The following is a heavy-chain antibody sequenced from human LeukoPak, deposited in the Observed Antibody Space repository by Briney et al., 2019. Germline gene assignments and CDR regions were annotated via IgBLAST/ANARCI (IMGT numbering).Heavy chain of an antibody. J-gene: IGHJ4*02. Sequence: SETLSLTCAVYGGSFSGYYWSWIRQPPGKGLEWIGEINHSGSTNYNPSLKSRVTISVDTSKNQFYLKLSSVTAADTAVYYCARGRFDFWSGPFAGDWGQGTLVTVSS. CDR1: GGSFSGYY. D-gene: IGHD3-3*01. CDR2: INHSGST. V-gene: IGHV4-34*01. CDR3: ARGRFDFWSGPFAGD.